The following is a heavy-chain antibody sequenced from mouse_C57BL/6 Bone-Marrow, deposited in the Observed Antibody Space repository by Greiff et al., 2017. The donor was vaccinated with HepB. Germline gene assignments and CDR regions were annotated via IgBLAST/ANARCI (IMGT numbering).Heavy chain of an antibody. D-gene: IGHD2-4*01. CDR3: ARQYDYDEGAWFAY. CDR1: EYEFPSHD. CDR2: INSDGGST. V-gene: IGHV5-2*03. Sequence: EVKVEESGGGLVQPGESLKLSCESNEYEFPSHDMSWVRKTPEKRLELVAAINSDGGSTYYPDTMERRFIISRDNTKKTLYLQMSSLRSEDTALYYCARQYDYDEGAWFAYWGQGTLVTVSA. J-gene: IGHJ3*01.